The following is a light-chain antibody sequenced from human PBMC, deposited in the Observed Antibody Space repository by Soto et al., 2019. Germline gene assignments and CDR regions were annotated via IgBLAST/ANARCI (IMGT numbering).Light chain of an antibody. CDR2: GTS. V-gene: IGKV3-20*01. CDR1: QSVSSSY. Sequence: EIVLTQSPGTLSLSPGERATLSCRASQSVSSSYLAWYQPKPGQAPRLLIYGTSSRATAIPDRFSGSGSGTDFTLTISRLEPEDFAVYYCQQYGSSSWTFGQGTKVEIK. J-gene: IGKJ1*01. CDR3: QQYGSSSWT.